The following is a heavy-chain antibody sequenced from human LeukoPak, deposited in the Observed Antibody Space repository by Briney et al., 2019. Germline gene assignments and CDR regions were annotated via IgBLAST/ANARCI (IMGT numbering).Heavy chain of an antibody. D-gene: IGHD5-18*01. CDR2: INHSGST. CDR1: GGSFSGYY. J-gene: IGHJ4*02. V-gene: IGHV4-34*01. Sequence: SETLSLTCAVYGGSFSGYYWSWIRQPPGKGLEWIGEINHSGSTNYNPSLKSRVAISVDTSKNQFSLKLSSVTAADTAVYYCARRGGYSYGYVVDYWGQGTLVTVSS. CDR3: ARRGGYSYGYVVDY.